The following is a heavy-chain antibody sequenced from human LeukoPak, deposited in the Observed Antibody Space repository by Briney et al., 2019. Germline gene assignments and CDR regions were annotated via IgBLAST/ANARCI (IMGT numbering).Heavy chain of an antibody. CDR2: MNTNSGNT. CDR3: ARESYMCDSSGYYRY. D-gene: IGHD3-22*01. CDR1: GYTFTSYD. V-gene: IGHV1-8*01. J-gene: IGHJ4*02. Sequence: ASVTVSCKASGYTFTSYDINWVRQPTAQGLEWMGWMNTNSGNTGYAQKFQGRVTITRNTSISTAYMELSSLRSEDTAVYYCARESYMCDSSGYYRYWGQGTLVTVSS.